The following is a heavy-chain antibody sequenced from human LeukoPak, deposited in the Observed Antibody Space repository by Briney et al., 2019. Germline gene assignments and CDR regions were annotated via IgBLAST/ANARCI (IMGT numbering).Heavy chain of an antibody. Sequence: GGSLGLSCAASGFTFDDFGMHWVRQASGKGLVGVAVIRYDGTNKYYVDSVKDRFTISRDNSKNTLYLQMTSLRVEDTAVYYCAKDRDDYGDDCWGQGILVTVST. J-gene: IGHJ4*02. CDR2: IRYDGTNK. CDR1: GFTFDDFG. V-gene: IGHV3-30*02. CDR3: AKDRDDYGDDC. D-gene: IGHD4-17*01.